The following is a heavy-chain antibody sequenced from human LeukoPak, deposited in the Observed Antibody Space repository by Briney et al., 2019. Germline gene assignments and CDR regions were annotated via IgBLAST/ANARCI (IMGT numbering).Heavy chain of an antibody. D-gene: IGHD6-19*01. CDR2: INPSGGST. V-gene: IGHV1-46*01. CDR3: ASGDKVAGSSDY. Sequence: ASVKVSCKASGYTFTSYYMHWVRQAPGQGLEWMGIINPSGGSTSYAQKFQGRVTMTRDMSTSTVYMELSSLRSEDTAVYYCASGDKVAGSSDYWGQGTLVTVSS. J-gene: IGHJ4*02. CDR1: GYTFTSYY.